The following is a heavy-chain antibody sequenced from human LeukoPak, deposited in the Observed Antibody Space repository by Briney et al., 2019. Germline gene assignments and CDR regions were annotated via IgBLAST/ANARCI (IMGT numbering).Heavy chain of an antibody. Sequence: GESLKISCKGSGYSFTSYWIGWVRQMPGKGLEWMGIIYPGDSDTRYSPSFQGQVTISADKSISTAYLQWSSLKALDTAMYYCARHGVLTTVTPYYFDYWGQGTLVTVSS. CDR2: IYPGDSDT. J-gene: IGHJ4*02. V-gene: IGHV5-51*01. CDR1: GYSFTSYW. CDR3: ARHGVLTTVTPYYFDY. D-gene: IGHD4-17*01.